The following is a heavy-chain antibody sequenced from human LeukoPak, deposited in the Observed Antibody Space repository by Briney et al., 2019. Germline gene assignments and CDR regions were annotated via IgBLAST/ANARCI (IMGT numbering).Heavy chain of an antibody. Sequence: GSSVKVSCKASGYTFTGYYMHWLRQAPAQGLEGMGWINPNSGGTNYAQKFQGRVTMTRDTSISTAYMELSRLRAHDAAVYYCARARVATERWGQGTLVTVSS. CDR1: GYTFTGYY. CDR3: ARARVATER. V-gene: IGHV1-2*02. J-gene: IGHJ4*02. D-gene: IGHD5-12*01. CDR2: INPNSGGT.